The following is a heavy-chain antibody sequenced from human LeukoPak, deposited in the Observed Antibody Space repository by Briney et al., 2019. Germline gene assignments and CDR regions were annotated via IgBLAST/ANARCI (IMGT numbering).Heavy chain of an antibody. CDR3: ARADLSGSFFHPHFLDY. J-gene: IGHJ4*02. V-gene: IGHV3-48*03. CDR1: GFTFSSYE. CDR2: ISSSGSTI. Sequence: GGSLRLSCAASGFTFSSYEMNWVRQAPGKGLEWVSYISSSGSTIYYADSVKGRFTISRDNAKNSLYLQMSSLRVEDTAVYYCARADLSGSFFHPHFLDYWGQGILVTVSS. D-gene: IGHD1-26*01.